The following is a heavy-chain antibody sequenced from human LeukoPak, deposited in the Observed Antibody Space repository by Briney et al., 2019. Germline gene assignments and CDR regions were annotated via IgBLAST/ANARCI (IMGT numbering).Heavy chain of an antibody. J-gene: IGHJ6*02. CDR3: AKDIVAAAGTWANYYGMDV. Sequence: PGRSLRLSCAASGFTFDDYAMHWVRQAPGKGLEWVSGISWNSGSIGYADSVKGRFTISRDNAKNSLYLQMNSLRAEDTALYYCAKDIVAAAGTWANYYGMDVWGQGTTVTVSS. D-gene: IGHD6-13*01. CDR2: ISWNSGSI. CDR1: GFTFDDYA. V-gene: IGHV3-9*01.